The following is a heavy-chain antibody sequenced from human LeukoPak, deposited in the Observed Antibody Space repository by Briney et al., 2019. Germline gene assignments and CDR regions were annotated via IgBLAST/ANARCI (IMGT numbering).Heavy chain of an antibody. CDR2: IYPGDSDT. CDR3: ARRGDILSSGYNDY. D-gene: IGHD3-22*01. J-gene: IGHJ4*02. V-gene: IGHV5-51*01. Sequence: PGESLKISCKGSGYSFTSYWIGWVRQMPGKGLEWMRIIYPGDSDTRYSPSSQGQGTISADKSISTAYLQWSSLKASDTAMYYCARRGDILSSGYNDYWGQGTLVTVSS. CDR1: GYSFTSYW.